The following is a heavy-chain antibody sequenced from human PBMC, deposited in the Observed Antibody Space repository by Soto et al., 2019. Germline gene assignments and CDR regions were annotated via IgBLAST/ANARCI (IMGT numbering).Heavy chain of an antibody. V-gene: IGHV5-51*01. Sequence: VQLVQSGAEVKKPGESLRISCQASGYIFHNYWIGWVRQMPGKGLEWLGIIHPGDSIIRYNPSFQGQVTISADKSLSTTYLHWSSLKASDTAMYYCARQRFFDYWGQGTLVTVSS. CDR3: ARQRFFDY. CDR1: GYIFHNYW. J-gene: IGHJ4*02. CDR2: IHPGDSII.